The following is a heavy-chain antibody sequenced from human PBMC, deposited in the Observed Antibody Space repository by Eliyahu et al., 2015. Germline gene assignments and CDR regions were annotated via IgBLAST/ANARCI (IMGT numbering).Heavy chain of an antibody. J-gene: IGHJ6*02. D-gene: IGHD6-19*01. CDR3: AKETGQSSGWNMDV. CDR2: IRYDGTNK. V-gene: IGHV3-30*02. Sequence: QVQLVESGGGVVQPGGSLRLSCAASGFRFSSYGMHWVRQAPGKGLEWVAFIRYDGTNKYYADSVKGRFTISRDNSKNTLYLQMNSLRAEDTAVYYCAKETGQSSGWNMDVWGQGTTVTVSS. CDR1: GFRFSSYG.